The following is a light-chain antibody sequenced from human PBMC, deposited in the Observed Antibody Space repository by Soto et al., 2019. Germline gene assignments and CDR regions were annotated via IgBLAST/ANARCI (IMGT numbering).Light chain of an antibody. V-gene: IGLV2-14*01. J-gene: IGLJ2*01. CDR1: SSDVGGYNY. CDR2: DVS. Sequence: QSALTQLASVSGSPGQSITIPCTGTSSDVGGYNYVSWYQQYPGKAPKLMIYDVSNRPSGVSNRFSASKSGNTASLTISGLQAEDEANYYCSSYTSHNLVLFGGGTKLTVL. CDR3: SSYTSHNLVL.